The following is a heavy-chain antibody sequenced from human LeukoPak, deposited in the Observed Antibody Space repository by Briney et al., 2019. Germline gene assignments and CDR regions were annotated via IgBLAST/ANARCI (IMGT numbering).Heavy chain of an antibody. Sequence: SETLSLTCAVSGYSISSDYYWGWIRQPPGRGLEWIGSIYHSGSTYYNSSLKSRVTISVDTSRNQFSLKLNSVTAADTAVYYCARISRYYSDSSGFYPSHFDYWGQGTLVTVSS. CDR3: ARISRYYSDSSGFYPSHFDY. CDR2: IYHSGST. CDR1: GYSISSDYY. J-gene: IGHJ4*02. D-gene: IGHD3-22*01. V-gene: IGHV4-38-2*01.